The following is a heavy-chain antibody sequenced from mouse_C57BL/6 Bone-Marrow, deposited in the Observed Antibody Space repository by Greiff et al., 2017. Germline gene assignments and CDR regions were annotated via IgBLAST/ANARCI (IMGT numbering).Heavy chain of an antibody. CDR2: INPYNGGT. D-gene: IGHD1-1*01. CDR3: AHSPYYYGSSYDWYFDV. CDR1: GYTFTDYY. J-gene: IGHJ1*03. V-gene: IGHV1-19*01. Sequence: EVQLQQSGPVLVKPGASVKMSCKASGYTFTDYYMNWVKQSHGKSLEWIGVINPYNGGTSSNQKFKGKATLTVDKSSSTAYMELNSLTSEDSAVYYCAHSPYYYGSSYDWYFDVWGTGTTVTGSS.